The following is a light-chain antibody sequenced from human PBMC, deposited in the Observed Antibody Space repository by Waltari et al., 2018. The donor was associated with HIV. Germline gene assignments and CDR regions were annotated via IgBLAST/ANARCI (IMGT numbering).Light chain of an antibody. V-gene: IGLV2-23*02. CDR3: CSYAGSSAFV. J-gene: IGLJ1*01. CDR2: EVT. Sequence: QSALTQPASVSGSPGQSITISCPGTSSDVGSYNLVSWYQHPPGKAPKLMIFEVTKRPSGVSNRFSGSKSGNTASLTISGLQADDEADYYCCSYAGSSAFVFGTGTKVTVL. CDR1: SSDVGSYNL.